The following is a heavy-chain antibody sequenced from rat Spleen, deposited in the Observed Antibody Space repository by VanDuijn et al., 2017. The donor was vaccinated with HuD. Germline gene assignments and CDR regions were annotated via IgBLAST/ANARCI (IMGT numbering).Heavy chain of an antibody. Sequence: EVQLQESGPGLVKPSQSLSLTCSVTDYSITSNYWGWIRKLPGNKMEWMGYINSAGNTNYNPSLKSRVSINRDTSKNQFFLQVNSLSTDDTATYYCARSEGAHYYLPFADWGPGSLVTVSS. CDR1: DYSITSNY. CDR3: ARSEGAHYYLPFAD. V-gene: IGHV3-3*01. D-gene: IGHD1-1*01. CDR2: INSAGNT. J-gene: IGHJ3*01.